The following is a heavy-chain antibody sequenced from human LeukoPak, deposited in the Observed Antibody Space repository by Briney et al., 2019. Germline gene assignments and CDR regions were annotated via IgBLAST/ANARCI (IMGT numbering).Heavy chain of an antibody. D-gene: IGHD2-15*01. CDR3: ARDGGYCSGGSCSNWFDP. Sequence: PGRSLRLSCAASGFTFSSYGMHWVRQAPGKGLEWVAVIWYDGSNKYYADSVKGRFTISRDNSKNTLYLQMNSLRAEDTAVYYCARDGGYCSGGSCSNWFDPWGQGTLVTVSS. J-gene: IGHJ5*02. CDR1: GFTFSSYG. CDR2: IWYDGSNK. V-gene: IGHV3-33*01.